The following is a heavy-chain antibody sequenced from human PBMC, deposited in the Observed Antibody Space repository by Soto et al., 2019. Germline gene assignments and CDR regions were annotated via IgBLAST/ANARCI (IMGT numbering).Heavy chain of an antibody. CDR3: ARDLASAAGLYYMDV. CDR2: IYHSGST. V-gene: IGHV4-39*07. Sequence: PSETLSLTCTVSGGSISSGGYYWSWVRQPPGKGLEWIGEIYHSGSTNYNPSLKSRVTISVDKPKNQFSLKLSSVTAADTAVYYCARDLASAAGLYYMDVWGKGTTVTVSS. J-gene: IGHJ6*03. CDR1: GGSISSGGYY. D-gene: IGHD6-13*01.